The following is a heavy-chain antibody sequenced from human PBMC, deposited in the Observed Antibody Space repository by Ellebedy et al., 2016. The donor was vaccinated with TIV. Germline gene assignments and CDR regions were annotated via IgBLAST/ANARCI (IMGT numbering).Heavy chain of an antibody. J-gene: IGHJ4*02. CDR1: GFTFSSYG. V-gene: IGHV3-30*03. CDR2: ISYDGSNK. D-gene: IGHD4-17*01. Sequence: GESLKISCAASGFTFSSYGMHWVRQAPGKGLEWVAAISYDGSNKYYADSVKGRFTISRDNSKNTLYLQMNSLRVEDTAVYYCARWPSGDAPLDYWGQGTLVTVSS. CDR3: ARWPSGDAPLDY.